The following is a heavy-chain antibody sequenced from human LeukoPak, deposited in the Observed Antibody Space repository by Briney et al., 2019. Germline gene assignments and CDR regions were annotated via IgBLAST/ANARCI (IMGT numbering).Heavy chain of an antibody. J-gene: IGHJ4*02. CDR3: AKDMGVGIIGSPFDY. CDR2: IKSDGSNT. V-gene: IGHV3-74*01. D-gene: IGHD3-10*01. CDR1: GFTFSSYW. Sequence: GGSLRLSCAASGFTFSSYWMHWVRQAPGKGLVWVSRIKSDGSNTNYADSVKGRFTISRDNSKNSLHLQMNSLRTEDTALYYCAKDMGVGIIGSPFDYWGQGTLVTVSS.